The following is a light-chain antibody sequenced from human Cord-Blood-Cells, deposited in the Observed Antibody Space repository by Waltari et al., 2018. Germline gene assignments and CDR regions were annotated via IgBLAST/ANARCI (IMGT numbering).Light chain of an antibody. Sequence: DILLTESLSFLFTSVGDRLTNTCRASQGISSYLAWYQQKPGKAPKLLIYAASTLQSGVPSRFSGSGSGTEFTLTISSLQPEDFATYYCQQLNSWTFGQGTKVEIK. CDR2: AAS. CDR1: QGISSY. V-gene: IGKV1-9*01. CDR3: QQLNSWT. J-gene: IGKJ1*01.